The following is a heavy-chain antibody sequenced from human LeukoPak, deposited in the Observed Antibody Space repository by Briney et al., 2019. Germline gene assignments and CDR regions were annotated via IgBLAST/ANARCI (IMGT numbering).Heavy chain of an antibody. CDR3: ARHGRQGDYYDSSGYYLGFQH. D-gene: IGHD3-22*01. V-gene: IGHV4-39*01. CDR2: IYYSGST. Sequence: WIRQPPGKGLEWIGSIYYSGSTYYNPSLKSRVTISVDTSKNQFSLKLSSVTAADTAVYYCARHGRQGDYYDSSGYYLGFQHWGQGTLVTVSS. J-gene: IGHJ1*01.